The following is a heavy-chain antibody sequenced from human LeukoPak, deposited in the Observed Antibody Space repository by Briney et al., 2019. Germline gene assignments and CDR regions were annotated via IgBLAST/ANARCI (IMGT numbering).Heavy chain of an antibody. V-gene: IGHV3-23*01. CDR1: GFTFSNYA. D-gene: IGHD6-13*01. CDR3: AKGSIAAAIYNWFDP. CDR2: ISGSGTT. Sequence: GGSLRLSCAASGFTFSNYAMTWVRQAPGKGLEWVSVISGSGTTHYADSVKGRFTISRDNSKNTLFLQMNSLTVEDTAVYYCAKGSIAAAIYNWFDPWGQGTLVTVSS. J-gene: IGHJ5*02.